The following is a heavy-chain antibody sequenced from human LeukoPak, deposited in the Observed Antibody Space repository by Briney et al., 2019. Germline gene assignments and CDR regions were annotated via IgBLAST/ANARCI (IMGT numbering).Heavy chain of an antibody. D-gene: IGHD3-10*01. CDR3: ARDTGQYAPGTPGFTRFDP. CDR2: IYNSGST. CDR1: GGSISSSNW. Sequence: SETLSLTCAVSGGSISSSNWWSWVRQPPGKGLEWIGEIYNSGSTYYNPSLKSRVIVSLDTSKNQFSLRLTSVTAADTAVYYCARDTGQYAPGTPGFTRFDPWGQGTLVTVSS. J-gene: IGHJ5*02. V-gene: IGHV4-4*02.